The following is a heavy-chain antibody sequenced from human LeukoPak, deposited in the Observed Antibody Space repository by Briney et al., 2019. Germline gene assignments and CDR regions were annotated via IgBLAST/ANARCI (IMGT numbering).Heavy chain of an antibody. CDR2: ISGPGGST. V-gene: IGHV3-23*01. CDR3: GPTLGYNYYMDV. J-gene: IGHJ6*03. CDR1: GFTFSSYW. D-gene: IGHD3-10*01. Sequence: GGSLRLSCAASGFTFSSYWMSWVRQAPGKGLDWVSAISGPGGSTYYADSVKDRFTISRDNSKNTLYPQMSSLRAEDTAVYYCGPTLGYNYYMDVWGKGTTVTVSS.